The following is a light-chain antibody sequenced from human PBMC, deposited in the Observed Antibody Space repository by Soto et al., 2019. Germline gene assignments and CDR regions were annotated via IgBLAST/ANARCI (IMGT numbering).Light chain of an antibody. Sequence: EIVLTQSPGTLSLSPGEIATLSCRASQSVAKNYLAWYQQKPGQAPRLLIHGASSRATGSPDRFSGSGSGTDFTLTISRLEPEDFALFYCQQYATAPLTFGGGTKVEIK. CDR3: QQYATAPLT. V-gene: IGKV3-20*01. CDR1: QSVAKNY. J-gene: IGKJ4*01. CDR2: GAS.